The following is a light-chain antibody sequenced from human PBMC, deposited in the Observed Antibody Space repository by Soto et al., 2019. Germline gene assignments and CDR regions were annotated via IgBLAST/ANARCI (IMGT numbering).Light chain of an antibody. CDR3: HQYRSKPPYT. V-gene: IGKV3-20*01. CDR1: QSIINNY. Sequence: EVVLTQSPGTLSLSPGERATLSCRASQSIINNYLAWYQQRPVQAPRLLIYGSSDRATGIPGRFSGSGSGTDVTLTISRLEPEDFVVYYCHQYRSKPPYTFGQGTKLEI. CDR2: GSS. J-gene: IGKJ2*01.